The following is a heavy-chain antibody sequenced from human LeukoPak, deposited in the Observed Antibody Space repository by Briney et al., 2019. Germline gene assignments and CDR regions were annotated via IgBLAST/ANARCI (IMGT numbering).Heavy chain of an antibody. CDR2: VSSSGSTI. CDR3: ARDEGYSGFQFDY. J-gene: IGHJ4*02. V-gene: IGHV3-48*03. CDR1: GFTFSSYE. D-gene: IGHD5-12*01. Sequence: GGSLRLSCAASGFTFSSYEMNWARQAPGKGLEWVSYVSSSGSTIYYADSVKGRFTISRDNAKNSLYLQMNSLRAEDTAVYYCARDEGYSGFQFDYWGQGTLVTVSS.